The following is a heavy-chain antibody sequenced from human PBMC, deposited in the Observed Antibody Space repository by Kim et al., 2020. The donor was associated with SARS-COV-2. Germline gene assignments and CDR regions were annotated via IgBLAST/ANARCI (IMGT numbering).Heavy chain of an antibody. CDR3: ARARGYSYGYGAYYMDV. V-gene: IGHV1-46*01. J-gene: IGHJ6*03. D-gene: IGHD5-18*01. Sequence: FQGRVTMTRDTSTSTVYMELSSLRSEDTAVYYCARARGYSYGYGAYYMDVWGKGTTVTVSS.